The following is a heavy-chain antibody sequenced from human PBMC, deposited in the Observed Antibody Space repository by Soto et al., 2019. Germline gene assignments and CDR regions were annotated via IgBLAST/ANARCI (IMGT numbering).Heavy chain of an antibody. V-gene: IGHV4-39*01. Sequence: PSETLSLTCTVSGGSISSSSYYWGWIRQPPGKGLEWIGSIYYSGSTYYNPSLKSRVTISVDTSKNQFSLKLSSVTAADTAVYYCARHRDSSGYYYAPPQRNRAFDYWGQGTLVTVSS. CDR1: GGSISSSSYY. D-gene: IGHD3-22*01. CDR3: ARHRDSSGYYYAPPQRNRAFDY. J-gene: IGHJ4*02. CDR2: IYYSGST.